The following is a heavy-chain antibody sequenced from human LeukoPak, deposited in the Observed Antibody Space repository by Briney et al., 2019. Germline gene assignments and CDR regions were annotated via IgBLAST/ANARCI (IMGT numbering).Heavy chain of an antibody. CDR3: ARRLWFGELVEDY. V-gene: IGHV4-59*08. Sequence: SETLSLTCTVSGGSISSYYWSWIQQPPGKGLEWIGSIYHSGSTYYNPSLKSRVTISVDTSKNQFSLKLSSVTAADTAVYYCARRLWFGELVEDYWGQGTLVTVSS. CDR2: IYHSGST. J-gene: IGHJ4*02. D-gene: IGHD3-10*01. CDR1: GGSISSYY.